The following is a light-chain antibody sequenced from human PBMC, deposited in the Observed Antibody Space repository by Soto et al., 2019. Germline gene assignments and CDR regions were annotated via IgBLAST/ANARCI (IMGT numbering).Light chain of an antibody. CDR3: QNYGRSPLT. CDR2: PTS. Sequence: EIVLTQSPGTLSLSPGETVSLSCRASHSVTSTYFAWYQHKPGQAPRLLIYPTSISATGIPDRFSAFGSGTDFTLTIIRLEPEDFAVYYRQNYGRSPLTFGGGTKVEI. J-gene: IGKJ4*01. V-gene: IGKV3-20*01. CDR1: HSVTSTY.